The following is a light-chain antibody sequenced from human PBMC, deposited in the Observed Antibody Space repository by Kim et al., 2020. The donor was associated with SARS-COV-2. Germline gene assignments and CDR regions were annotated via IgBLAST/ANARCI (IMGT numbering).Light chain of an antibody. V-gene: IGLV2-8*01. CDR3: ASYAGSGNWV. Sequence: QSALTQPPSASGSHGQSVTISCTGTSSDVGGYNHVSWYQQHPGKAPKLMIYEVSKRPSGVPDRFSASKSGNTASLTVSGLRAKDEADYYCASYAGSGNWVFGGGTKLTVL. J-gene: IGLJ3*02. CDR1: SSDVGGYNH. CDR2: EVS.